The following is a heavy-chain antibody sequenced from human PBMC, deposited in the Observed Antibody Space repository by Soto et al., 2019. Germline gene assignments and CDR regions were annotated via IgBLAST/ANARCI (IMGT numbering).Heavy chain of an antibody. CDR1: GGSISSYY. V-gene: IGHV4-59*01. D-gene: IGHD3-10*01. CDR2: IYYSGST. Sequence: SETLSLTCTVSGGSISSYYWSWIRQPPGKGLEWIGYIYYSGSTNYNPSLKSRVTISVDTSKNQFSLKLSSVTAADTAVYYCARDLAPPYGVWFEPYYGMDVWGQGTTVTVSS. J-gene: IGHJ6*02. CDR3: ARDLAPPYGVWFEPYYGMDV.